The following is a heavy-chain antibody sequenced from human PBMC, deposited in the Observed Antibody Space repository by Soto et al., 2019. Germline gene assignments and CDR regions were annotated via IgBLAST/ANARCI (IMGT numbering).Heavy chain of an antibody. CDR2: IYHSGST. D-gene: IGHD3-3*01. CDR3: ARGTYAKTIFGVVIPRHNWFDP. V-gene: IGHV4-4*02. CDR1: GGSISSSNW. J-gene: IGHJ5*02. Sequence: QVQLQESGPGLVKPSGTLSLTCAVSGGSISSSNWWSWVRQPPGKGLEWIGEIYHSGSTNYNPSPQRRVTIAVDKPNNHFSLNLGSVTAADTAVYYCARGTYAKTIFGVVIPRHNWFDPWGQGTLVTVSS.